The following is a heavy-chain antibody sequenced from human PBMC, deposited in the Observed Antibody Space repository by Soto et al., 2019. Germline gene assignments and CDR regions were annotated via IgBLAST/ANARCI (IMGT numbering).Heavy chain of an antibody. Sequence: GGSLRLSCAASGFTFSSYEINWVRQAPGKGLEWVSYISSSGITIYYADSVKGRFTISRDNAKNSLYLQMNSLRAEDTAVYYCSRYYDFWSGYHYYYYYGMDVWGQGTTVTVSS. J-gene: IGHJ6*02. CDR3: SRYYDFWSGYHYYYYYGMDV. V-gene: IGHV3-48*03. CDR2: ISSSGITI. CDR1: GFTFSSYE. D-gene: IGHD3-3*01.